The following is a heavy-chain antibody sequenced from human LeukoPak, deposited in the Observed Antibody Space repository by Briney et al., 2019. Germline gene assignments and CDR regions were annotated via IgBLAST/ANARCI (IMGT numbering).Heavy chain of an antibody. V-gene: IGHV4-59*01. Sequence: SETLSLTCTVSGHSLSSYYWSWIRQPPGKGLEWIGYIYYSGSTNYNPSLKSRVTISLDTSKNQFSLKLSSVTAADTAVYYCARDRRGVGAAPFDYWGEGTLVTVSS. CDR2: IYYSGST. CDR3: ARDRRGVGAAPFDY. CDR1: GHSLSSYY. D-gene: IGHD1-26*01. J-gene: IGHJ4*02.